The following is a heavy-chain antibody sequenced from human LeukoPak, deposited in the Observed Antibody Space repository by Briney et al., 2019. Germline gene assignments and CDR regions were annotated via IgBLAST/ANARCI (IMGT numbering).Heavy chain of an antibody. V-gene: IGHV3-7*04. J-gene: IGHJ4*02. D-gene: IGHD3-10*01. Sequence: PGGSLRLSCVASASEFTFNRYWMSWVRQAPGKGLEWVANIKYDGSEAYYVDSVKGRFSISRDNARNSLSLQMNSLTIDDTDVYFCARDALFGSGKTHLDFWGQGTLVSVSS. CDR1: EFTFNRYW. CDR2: IKYDGSEA. CDR3: ARDALFGSGKTHLDF.